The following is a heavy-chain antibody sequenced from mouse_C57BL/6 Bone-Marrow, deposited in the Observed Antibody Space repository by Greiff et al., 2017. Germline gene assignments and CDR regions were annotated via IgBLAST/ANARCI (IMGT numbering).Heavy chain of an antibody. CDR2: INPGSGGT. Sequence: VQLVESGAELVRPGTSVKVSCKASGYAFTNYLIEWVKQRPGQGLEWIGVINPGSGGTNYNEKFKGKATLTADKSSSTAYMQLSSLTSEDSAVYFCARVIYYYGSSYVYWYVDVWGTGTTVTVSS. J-gene: IGHJ1*03. V-gene: IGHV1-54*01. CDR1: GYAFTNYL. CDR3: ARVIYYYGSSYVYWYVDV. D-gene: IGHD1-1*01.